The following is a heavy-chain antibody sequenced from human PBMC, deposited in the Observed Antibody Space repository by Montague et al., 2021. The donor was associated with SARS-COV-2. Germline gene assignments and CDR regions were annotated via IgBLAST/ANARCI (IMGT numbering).Heavy chain of an antibody. CDR2: IHSSGTT. D-gene: IGHD6-25*01. V-gene: IGHV4-39*01. J-gene: IGHJ4*02. CDR3: ARRLGGSGWLDY. Sequence: SETRSLTCTVAGGSISSGSYYWGWFRQPPGKGLEWIGNIHSSGTTYYKSRVTISVDTSKNQFSLKMTSVTAADTAVYYCARRLGGSGWLDYWGRGTLVTVSS. CDR1: GGSISSGSYY.